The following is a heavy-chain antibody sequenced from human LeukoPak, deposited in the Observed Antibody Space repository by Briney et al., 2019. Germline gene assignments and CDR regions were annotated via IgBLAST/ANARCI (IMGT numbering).Heavy chain of an antibody. CDR2: IIQDGSEK. CDR3: ATDSFSFGDLNPGP. Sequence: PGGSLRLSCAASGFTFSSYWMSWVRQAPGKGLEWVAHIIQDGSEKYYVDSVRSRFTISRDNAKRSLYLNMTNLSAEDTAVYCCATDSFSFGDLNPGPWGQGTLVTVSS. J-gene: IGHJ5*02. CDR1: GFTFSSYW. V-gene: IGHV3-7*01. D-gene: IGHD3-10*01.